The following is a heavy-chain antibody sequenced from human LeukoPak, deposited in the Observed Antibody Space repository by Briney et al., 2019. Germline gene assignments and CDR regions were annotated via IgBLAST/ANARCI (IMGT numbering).Heavy chain of an antibody. CDR1: GGSVSGGNYY. CDR3: ARDRQSRYFDWFNEDNWFDP. CDR2: VHYSGRT. V-gene: IGHV4-61*01. J-gene: IGHJ5*02. Sequence: SETLSLTCTVSGGSVSGGNYYCSWIRQSPGKGLEWIGFVHYSGRTVYNPSLKSRVTMSVDTSKNQFSLKLSSVTAADTAVYYCARDRQSRYFDWFNEDNWFDPWGQGTLVTVSS. D-gene: IGHD3-9*01.